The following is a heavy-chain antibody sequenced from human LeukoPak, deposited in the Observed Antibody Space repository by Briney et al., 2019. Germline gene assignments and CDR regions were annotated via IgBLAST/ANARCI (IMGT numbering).Heavy chain of an antibody. D-gene: IGHD3/OR15-3a*01. J-gene: IGHJ4*02. CDR3: ARGRDLPPYLLDY. CDR2: IDPNSGGT. Sequence: ASVKVSCKASGYIFTGYYMHWVRQAPGQGLEWLGWIDPNSGGTNSAQKFQGRVTMTRDTSISTSYMDLSRLRSDDTAVYYCARGRDLPPYLLDYWGQGTLVTVSS. V-gene: IGHV1-2*02. CDR1: GYIFTGYY.